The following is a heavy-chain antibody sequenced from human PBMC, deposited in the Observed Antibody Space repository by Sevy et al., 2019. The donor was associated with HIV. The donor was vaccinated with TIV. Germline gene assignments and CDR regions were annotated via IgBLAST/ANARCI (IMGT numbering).Heavy chain of an antibody. V-gene: IGHV3-21*01. Sequence: GGSLRLSCAASGFTFSSYRMTWVRQAPGKGLEWVSCISSTSDYINYAYSVKGRFTISRDNAKNLLYRQMDSLRAEDTAVYYCASAVLEISTWRSDYWGQGTLVTVSS. CDR1: GFTFSSYR. CDR2: ISSTSDYI. J-gene: IGHJ4*02. CDR3: ASAVLEISTWRSDY. D-gene: IGHD1-1*01.